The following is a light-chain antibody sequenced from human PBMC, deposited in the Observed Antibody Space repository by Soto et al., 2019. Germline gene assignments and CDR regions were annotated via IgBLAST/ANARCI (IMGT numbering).Light chain of an antibody. CDR1: SSDVGGYNY. CDR3: NSFTSSTTYV. Sequence: QSVLTQPASVSGSPGQSITISCTGTSSDVGGYNYVCWYQHHPGKAPKLIISEVSNRPSGVSDHFSGSKSGNTASLTISGLQPEDEADYYCNSFTSSTTYVFGTGTKVTVL. CDR2: EVS. V-gene: IGLV2-14*01. J-gene: IGLJ1*01.